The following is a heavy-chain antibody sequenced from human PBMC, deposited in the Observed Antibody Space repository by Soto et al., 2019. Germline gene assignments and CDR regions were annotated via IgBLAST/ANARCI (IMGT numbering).Heavy chain of an antibody. CDR3: TIVRVSDSALDH. CDR1: GFIFSNNG. Sequence: GGSLRLSCAGSGFIFSNNGMHWVRQTPGKGLEWVAFMSYDGSDTFYADSVKGRVTISRDNSKNTLFLHMSNLRAEDTAMYYCTIVRVSDSALDHWGQGTLVTVSS. CDR2: MSYDGSDT. D-gene: IGHD6-6*01. J-gene: IGHJ4*02. V-gene: IGHV3-30*02.